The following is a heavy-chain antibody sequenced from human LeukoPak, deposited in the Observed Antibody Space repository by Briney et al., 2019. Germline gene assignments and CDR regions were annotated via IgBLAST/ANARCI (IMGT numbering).Heavy chain of an antibody. J-gene: IGHJ4*02. D-gene: IGHD5-18*01. V-gene: IGHV4-59*01. Sequence: SETLSLTCTVSGGSISSYYWSWIRQPPGKGLEWIGYIYYSGSTNYSPSLKSRVTISVDTSKNQFSLKLSSVTAADTAVYYCARAPYSYGFVLDYWGQGTLVTVSS. CDR3: ARAPYSYGFVLDY. CDR1: GGSISSYY. CDR2: IYYSGST.